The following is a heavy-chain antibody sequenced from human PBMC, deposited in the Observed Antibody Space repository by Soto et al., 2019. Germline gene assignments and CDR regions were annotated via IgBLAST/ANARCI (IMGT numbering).Heavy chain of an antibody. CDR3: ARHDGWAVASRRNWFDP. CDR2: IDPSDSDI. CDR1: GYRFARYR. D-gene: IGHD3-16*01. Sequence: GEALKISCKGSGYRFARYRIAWVRQMPGKGLEWMGIIDPSDSDIRYSPSFQGQVTISADKSINTAYLQWRSLKASDTGIYYCARHDGWAVASRRNWFDPWGQGTLVTVSS. J-gene: IGHJ5*02. V-gene: IGHV5-51*01.